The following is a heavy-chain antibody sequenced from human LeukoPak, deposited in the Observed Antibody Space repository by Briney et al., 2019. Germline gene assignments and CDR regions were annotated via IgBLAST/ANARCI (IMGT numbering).Heavy chain of an antibody. J-gene: IGHJ4*02. V-gene: IGHV4-59*01. CDR2: IYYSGST. CDR1: GGSISSYY. Sequence: SETLPLTCTVSGGSISSYYWSWIRQPPGKGLEWIGYIYYSGSTNHNPSLKSRVTISVDTSKNQFSLKLSSVTAADTAVYYCARGVAVAGPFDYWGQGTLVTVSS. D-gene: IGHD6-19*01. CDR3: ARGVAVAGPFDY.